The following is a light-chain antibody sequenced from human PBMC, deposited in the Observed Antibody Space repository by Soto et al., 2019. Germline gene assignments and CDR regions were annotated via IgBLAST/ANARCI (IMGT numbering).Light chain of an antibody. V-gene: IGKV1-5*01. CDR2: DAS. CDR3: QQYNSDWG. J-gene: IGKJ1*01. CDR1: QSVNTW. Sequence: IQMTQSPSTLSASVGDRVTIACRASQSVNTWLAWYQKKTGKAPKLLIYDASSLQSGVPSRFSGSGSGTEFTLTISSLQPDDFATYYCQQYNSDWGFGQGAKVEIK.